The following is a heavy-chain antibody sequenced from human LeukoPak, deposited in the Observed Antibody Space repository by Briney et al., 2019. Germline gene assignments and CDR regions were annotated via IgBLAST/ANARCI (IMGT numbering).Heavy chain of an antibody. V-gene: IGHV4-59*08. D-gene: IGHD3-10*01. CDR3: ARRRYYGSGSYYIDY. Sequence: SETLSLTCTVSGGSISSYYWSWIRQPPGKGLEWIGYIYYSGSTNYNPSLKSRVTISVDTSKNQFSLKLSSVTAADTAVYYCARRRYYGSGSYYIDYWGQGTLVTVSS. J-gene: IGHJ4*02. CDR2: IYYSGST. CDR1: GGSISSYY.